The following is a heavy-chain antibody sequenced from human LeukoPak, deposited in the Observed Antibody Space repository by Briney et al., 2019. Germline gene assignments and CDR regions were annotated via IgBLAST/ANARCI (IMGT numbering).Heavy chain of an antibody. V-gene: IGHV3-30*04. CDR1: GFTFSSYA. D-gene: IGHD3-16*01. J-gene: IGHJ4*02. CDR3: ARDPLVPGGFDY. CDR2: ISYDGSNK. Sequence: GGSLRLSCAASGFTFSSYAMHWVRQAPGKGLEWVAIISYDGSNKYYADSVKGRFTISRDNAKNSLYLQMNSLRAEDTAVYYCARDPLVPGGFDYWGQGTLVTVSS.